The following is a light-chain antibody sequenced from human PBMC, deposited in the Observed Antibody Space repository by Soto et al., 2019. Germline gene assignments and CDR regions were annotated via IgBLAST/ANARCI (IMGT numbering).Light chain of an antibody. J-gene: IGKJ1*01. CDR2: GAS. CDR1: QSVSSNY. Sequence: EIVLTQSPGTLSLSPGKRATLSCTASQSVSSNYLAWYQQKPGQAPRLLIYGASTRATGIPDRFSGSGSGTDFTLTITRVEPGDFAVYYCHQYGSSPRTFGQGTKVEV. V-gene: IGKV3-20*01. CDR3: HQYGSSPRT.